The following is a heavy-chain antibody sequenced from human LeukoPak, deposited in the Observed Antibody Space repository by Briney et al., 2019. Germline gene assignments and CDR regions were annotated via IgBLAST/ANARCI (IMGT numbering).Heavy chain of an antibody. CDR3: AKGPPLFSGYHPDS. V-gene: IGHV3-23*01. D-gene: IGHD3-22*01. J-gene: IGHJ4*02. CDR1: GFSFSSVA. CDR2: VTGSDDST. Sequence: GGSLRLSCVASGFSFSSVAMTWVRQAPGKGLEWVSTVTGSDDSTYYADSVKGRFTISRDYSRSTLHLQMDGLKTEDTAIYYCAKGPPLFSGYHPDSWGQGTLVTVSS.